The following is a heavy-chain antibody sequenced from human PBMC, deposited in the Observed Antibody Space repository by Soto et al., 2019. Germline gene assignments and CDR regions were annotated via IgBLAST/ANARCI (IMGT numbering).Heavy chain of an antibody. CDR3: ARGFPTVVTVDY. CDR1: GGSISSSSYY. Sequence: QLQLQESGPGLVKPSETLSLTCNVSGGSISSSSYYWGWIRQPPGKGLEWIGSIYYSGSTYYNPSLKSRVTISVDTSKNQFSLKLSSVTAADTAVYYCARGFPTVVTVDYWGQGTLVTVSS. D-gene: IGHD4-17*01. J-gene: IGHJ4*02. CDR2: IYYSGST. V-gene: IGHV4-39*01.